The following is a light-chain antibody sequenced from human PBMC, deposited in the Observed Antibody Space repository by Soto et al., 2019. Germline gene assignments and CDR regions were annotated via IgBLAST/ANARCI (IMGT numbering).Light chain of an antibody. Sequence: EILLTQSPATLSLSPGERATLSCRASQSVSNYLAWYQQKPGQAPRLLIYDASNRATGIPARFSGSGSGTDFTLTISSLEPEDFALYYCQQCSNWPAITFGQGTRLEIK. CDR1: QSVSNY. CDR2: DAS. J-gene: IGKJ5*01. V-gene: IGKV3-11*01. CDR3: QQCSNWPAIT.